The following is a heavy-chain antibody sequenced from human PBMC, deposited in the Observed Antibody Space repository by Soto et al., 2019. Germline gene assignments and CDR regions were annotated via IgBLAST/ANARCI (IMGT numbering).Heavy chain of an antibody. CDR1: GGTFSSYA. D-gene: IGHD3-10*01. V-gene: IGHV1-69*05. Sequence: SVKVSCKASGGTFSSYAISWVRQAPGQGLEWMGGIIPIFGTANYAQKFQGRVTITRDTSASTAYMELSSLRSEDTAVYYCARDPGYGSGSYTYWGQGTLVTVSS. CDR2: IIPIFGTA. J-gene: IGHJ4*02. CDR3: ARDPGYGSGSYTY.